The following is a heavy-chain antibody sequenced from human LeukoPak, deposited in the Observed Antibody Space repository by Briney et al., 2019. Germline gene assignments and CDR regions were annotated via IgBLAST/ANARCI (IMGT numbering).Heavy chain of an antibody. Sequence: GGSLRLSCEASGFTFRNYGMHWVRQAPGEGLEWVAVISNEGGIQYYADSVKGRFTISRDNAKNSLYLQMNSLRAEDTAVYYCARNDYGDYGWYFDLWGRGTLVTVSS. V-gene: IGHV3-30*03. J-gene: IGHJ2*01. CDR2: ISNEGGIQ. CDR1: GFTFRNYG. CDR3: ARNDYGDYGWYFDL. D-gene: IGHD4-17*01.